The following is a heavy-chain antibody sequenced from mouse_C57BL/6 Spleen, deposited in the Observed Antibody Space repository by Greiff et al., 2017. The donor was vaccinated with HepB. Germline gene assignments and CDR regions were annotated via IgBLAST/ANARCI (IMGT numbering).Heavy chain of an antibody. CDR2: ISSGGSYT. CDR3: ARDYGSSYGYFDV. J-gene: IGHJ1*03. V-gene: IGHV5-6*01. CDR1: GFTFSSYG. Sequence: EVQGVESGGDLVKPGGSLKLSCAASGFTFSSYGMSWVRQTPDKRLEWVATISSGGSYTYYPDSVKGRFTISRDNDKNTLYLQMISLKSEDTAMYYCARDYGSSYGYFDVWGTGTTVTVSS. D-gene: IGHD1-1*01.